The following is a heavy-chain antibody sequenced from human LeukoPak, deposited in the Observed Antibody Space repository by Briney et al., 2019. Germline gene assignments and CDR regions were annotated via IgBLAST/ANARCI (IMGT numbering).Heavy chain of an antibody. Sequence: SETLSLTCNVSGYSISSGYYWGWVRQPPGKGLDWIGNLYHTGSTYYNPSLKSRVIISVDTSKNQFSLKLSSVTAADTAVYYCARSRRGYSYDWGQGTLVTVSS. D-gene: IGHD5-18*01. CDR3: ARSRRGYSYD. V-gene: IGHV4-38-2*02. J-gene: IGHJ4*02. CDR1: GYSISSGYY. CDR2: LYHTGST.